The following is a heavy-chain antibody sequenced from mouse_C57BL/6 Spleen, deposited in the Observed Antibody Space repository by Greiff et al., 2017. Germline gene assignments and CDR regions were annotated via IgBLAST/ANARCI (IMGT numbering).Heavy chain of an antibody. D-gene: IGHD1-1*02. Sequence: EVQLQQSGPELVKPGASVKISCKASGYTFTDYYMNWVKQSHGKSLEWIGDINPNNGGTSYNQKFKGKATLTVDKSSSTAYMELRSLTSEDSAVYYCSRRSPYGAFDYWGQGTTLTVSS. CDR2: INPNNGGT. J-gene: IGHJ2*01. CDR1: GYTFTDYY. V-gene: IGHV1-26*01. CDR3: SRRSPYGAFDY.